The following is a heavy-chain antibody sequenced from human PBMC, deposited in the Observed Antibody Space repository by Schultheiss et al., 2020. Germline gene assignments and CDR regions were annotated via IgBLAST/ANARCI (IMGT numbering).Heavy chain of an antibody. Sequence: GGSLRLSCAASGFTFSSYEMNWVRQAPGKGLEWVSYISSSGSTIYYADSVRGRFTISRDNAKNSLYLQMNSLRAEDTAVYYCARDFLLLYSSGPGAFDIWGQGTMVTVSS. J-gene: IGHJ3*02. D-gene: IGHD6-19*01. V-gene: IGHV3-48*03. CDR3: ARDFLLLYSSGPGAFDI. CDR2: ISSSGSTI. CDR1: GFTFSSYE.